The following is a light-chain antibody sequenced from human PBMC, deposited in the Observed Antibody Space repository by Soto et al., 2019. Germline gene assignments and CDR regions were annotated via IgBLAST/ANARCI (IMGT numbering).Light chain of an antibody. CDR1: QSVSSSY. Sequence: EIVLTQSPGTLSLSPGERATLSCRASQSVSSSYLAWYQQKPSLAPRLLIYGASSRATGIPDRFSGSGSGTDFTLTISRLEPEDFAVYYCQQYGSSRLTFGGGTKVDIK. J-gene: IGKJ4*01. CDR3: QQYGSSRLT. CDR2: GAS. V-gene: IGKV3-20*01.